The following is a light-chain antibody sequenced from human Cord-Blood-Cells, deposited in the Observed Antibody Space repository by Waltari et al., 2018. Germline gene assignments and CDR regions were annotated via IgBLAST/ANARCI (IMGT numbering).Light chain of an antibody. CDR3: YSTDSSGNHRV. J-gene: IGLJ3*02. CDR1: ALPKKY. CDR2: EDS. Sequence: SYELTQPPSVSVSPGQTARITCSGDALPKKYPYWYQQKSGQAPVLVIYEDSKRPSGIPERCSGSSSGTMATLTISGAQVEDEADYYCYSTDSSGNHRVFGGGIKLTVL. V-gene: IGLV3-10*01.